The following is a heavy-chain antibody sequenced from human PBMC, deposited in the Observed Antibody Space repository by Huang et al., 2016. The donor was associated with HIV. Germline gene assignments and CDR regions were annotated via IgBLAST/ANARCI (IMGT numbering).Heavy chain of an antibody. V-gene: IGHV3-49*04. Sequence: EVQFVESGGGLVKPGRSLRLSCTASGFTFGNYGMSWVRQAPGKGLEWVGSIRSKDYSETKEYAASVKGRFTISRDDSKSIAYLQMNSLKPEDTAVYYCTRDSVYPNYYDGSGFYFDYWGQGTLVTVSS. J-gene: IGHJ4*02. CDR1: GFTFGNYG. CDR3: TRDSVYPNYYDGSGFYFDY. CDR2: IRSKDYSETK. D-gene: IGHD3-22*01.